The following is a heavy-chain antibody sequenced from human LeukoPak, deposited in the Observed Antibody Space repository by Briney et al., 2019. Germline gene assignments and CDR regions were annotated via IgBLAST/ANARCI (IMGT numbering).Heavy chain of an antibody. CDR1: SGSLCGYS. V-gene: IGHV4-34*01. Sequence: SETLSLTCAVYSGSLCGYSWNWIRQSPGKGLEWLGEISHRGSTDYNPSLKSRVTMSVDTPKNQFSLKLTSVTAADTAVYYCARGFDPWGQGALVTVSS. CDR2: ISHRGST. J-gene: IGHJ5*02. CDR3: ARGFDP.